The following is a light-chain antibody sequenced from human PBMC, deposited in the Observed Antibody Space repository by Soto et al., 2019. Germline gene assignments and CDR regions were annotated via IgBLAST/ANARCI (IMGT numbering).Light chain of an antibody. J-gene: IGLJ1*01. V-gene: IGLV2-11*01. Sequence: QSVLTQPASVSGSPGQSITISCTGTNSDVGAYSYVSWYQQYPGKAPKLLIYDVSKRPSGVPDRFSGSKSGNTASLTISGLQAEDEADYYCCSYAGSYTYVFGTGTKVTVL. CDR1: NSDVGAYSY. CDR2: DVS. CDR3: CSYAGSYTYV.